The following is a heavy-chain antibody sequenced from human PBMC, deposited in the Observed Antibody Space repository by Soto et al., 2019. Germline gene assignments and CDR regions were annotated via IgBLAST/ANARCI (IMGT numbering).Heavy chain of an antibody. J-gene: IGHJ5*02. CDR1: GGSISTSY. CDR2: IYTSGYT. D-gene: IGHD6-19*01. V-gene: IGHV4-4*07. CDR3: ARETVAGTDNWFDP. Sequence: PSETLSLTCTVSGGSISTSYRNWIRQPAGKRLEWLGRIYTSGYTKYNPSLKSRVTMSLDTSKRQFSLKLSSVTAADTAVYYCARETVAGTDNWFDPWGQGILVTVSS.